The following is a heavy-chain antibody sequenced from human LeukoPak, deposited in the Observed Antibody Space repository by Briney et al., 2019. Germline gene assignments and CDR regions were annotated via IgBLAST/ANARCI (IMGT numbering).Heavy chain of an antibody. D-gene: IGHD1-26*01. J-gene: IGHJ4*02. CDR2: INPNSGGT. CDR3: AREGRKYSNNDY. CDR1: GYTFTGYY. Sequence: ASVKVSCKASGYTFTGYYMHWVRQAPGQGLEWMGRINPNSGGTNYAQKFQGRVTMTRDTSISTAYMELSRLRSGDTAVYYCAREGRKYSNNDYWGQGTLVTVSS. V-gene: IGHV1-2*06.